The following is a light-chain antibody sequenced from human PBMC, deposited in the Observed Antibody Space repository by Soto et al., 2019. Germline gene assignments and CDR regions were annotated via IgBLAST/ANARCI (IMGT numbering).Light chain of an antibody. Sequence: DIQITHAPSSLSESILDTVNLTFQASQDIDTFLNWYQHRPGKAPRLLIYDASTLETGAPSRFSGSGSGADFTLTISSLQPEDIATYYCKQYDTLITFGKGKRREIK. CDR2: DAS. J-gene: IGKJ5*01. CDR1: QDIDTF. CDR3: KQYDTLIT. V-gene: IGKV1-33*01.